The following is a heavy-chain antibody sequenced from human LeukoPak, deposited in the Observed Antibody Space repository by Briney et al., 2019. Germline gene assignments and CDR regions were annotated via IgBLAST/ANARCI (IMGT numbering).Heavy chain of an antibody. D-gene: IGHD2-2*01. V-gene: IGHV4-30-4*01. CDR2: IYYSGST. CDR3: AREVLPAANYYGMDV. J-gene: IGHJ6*02. CDR1: GGSISSGDCY. Sequence: SQTLSLTCTVSGGSISSGDCYWSWIRQPPGKGLEWIGYIYYSGSTYYNPSLKSRVTISVDTSKNQFSLKLSSVTAADTAVYYCAREVLPAANYYGMDVWGQGTTVTVSS.